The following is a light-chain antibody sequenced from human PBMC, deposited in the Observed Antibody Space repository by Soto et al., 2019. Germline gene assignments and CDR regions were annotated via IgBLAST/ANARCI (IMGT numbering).Light chain of an antibody. Sequence: EMVLTQSPATLSLSPLEIATLAFMASQSVSSYLAWYQQKPGQAPRLLIYDASNRATGIPARFSGSGSGTDFTLTISSLEPEDFAVYYCQQRSNWPITFGQGTRLEIK. J-gene: IGKJ5*01. CDR2: DAS. CDR1: QSVSSY. CDR3: QQRSNWPIT. V-gene: IGKV3-11*01.